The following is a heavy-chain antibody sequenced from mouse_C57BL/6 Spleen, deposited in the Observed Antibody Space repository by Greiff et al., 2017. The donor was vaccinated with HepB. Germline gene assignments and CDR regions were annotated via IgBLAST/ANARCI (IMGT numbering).Heavy chain of an antibody. V-gene: IGHV2-5*01. J-gene: IGHJ4*01. CDR1: GFSLTSYG. CDR2: IWRGGST. D-gene: IGHD2-3*01. Sequence: QVQLQQSGPGLVQPSQSLSITCTVSGFSLTSYGVHWVRQSPGKGLEWLGVIWRGGSTDYNAAFMSRLSITKDNSKSQVFFKMNSLQADDTAIYYCAKMGLLMDYAMDYWGQGTSVTVSS. CDR3: AKMGLLMDYAMDY.